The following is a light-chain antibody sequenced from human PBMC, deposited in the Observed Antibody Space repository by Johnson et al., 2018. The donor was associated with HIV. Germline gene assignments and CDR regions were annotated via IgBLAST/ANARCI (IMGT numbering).Light chain of an antibody. CDR3: GTWDSSLTTGPFV. CDR2: ENN. J-gene: IGLJ1*01. CDR1: SSNIGNNY. V-gene: IGLV1-51*02. Sequence: QSVLSQPPSVSAAPGQKVTISCSGSSSNIGNNYVSWYQQLPGTAPKLLIYENNKRPSGIPDRFSGSKSGTSATLGITGLQTGVEADYYCGTWDSSLTTGPFVFGTGTKVTVL.